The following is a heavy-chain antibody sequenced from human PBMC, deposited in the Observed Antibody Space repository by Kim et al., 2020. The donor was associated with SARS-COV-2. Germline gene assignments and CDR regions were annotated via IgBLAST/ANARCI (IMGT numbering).Heavy chain of an antibody. Sequence: SYNPSLKSRVTISGDTSKNQFPLKLSSVTAADTAVYYCARRGAYDAFDIWGQGTMVTVSS. CDR3: ARRGAYDAFDI. V-gene: IGHV4-31*02. D-gene: IGHD3-16*01. J-gene: IGHJ3*02.